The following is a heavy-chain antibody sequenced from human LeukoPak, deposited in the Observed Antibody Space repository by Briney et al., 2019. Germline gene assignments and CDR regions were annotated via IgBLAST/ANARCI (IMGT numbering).Heavy chain of an antibody. CDR2: IRYDGSNK. D-gene: IGHD4-23*01. J-gene: IGHJ5*02. CDR3: TRPDYGGNSFWFDP. Sequence: GGSLRLSCAASGFTFSSYGMHWVRQAPGKGLEWVAFIRYDGSNKYYADSVKGRFTISRDDSKNTAYLQMNSLKTEDTAVYYCTRPDYGGNSFWFDPWGQGTLVTVSS. CDR1: GFTFSSYG. V-gene: IGHV3-30*02.